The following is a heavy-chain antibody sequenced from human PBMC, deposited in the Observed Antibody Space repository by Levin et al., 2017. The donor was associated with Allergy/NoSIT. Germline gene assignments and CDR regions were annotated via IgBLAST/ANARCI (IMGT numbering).Heavy chain of an antibody. V-gene: IGHV3-21*01. Sequence: AGGSLRLSCAASGFTFSSYSMNWVRQAPGKGLEWVSSISSSSSYIYYADSVKGRFTISRDNAKNSLYLQMNSLRAEDTAVYYCARDLLLWTVATKSYHYYYSMDVWGQGTTVTVSS. CDR3: ARDLLLWTVATKSYHYYYSMDV. CDR1: GFTFSSYS. CDR2: ISSSSSYI. D-gene: IGHD5-12*01. J-gene: IGHJ6*02.